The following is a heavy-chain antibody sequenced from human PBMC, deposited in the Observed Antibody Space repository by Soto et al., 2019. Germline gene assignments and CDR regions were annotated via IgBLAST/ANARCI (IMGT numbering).Heavy chain of an antibody. J-gene: IGHJ4*02. CDR2: ISGGDVAT. V-gene: IGHV3-23*01. D-gene: IGHD3-3*01. CDR1: GFTFSSYA. Sequence: EVQLLESGGGLVQPGGSLRLSCAASGFTFSSYAMSWVRQPPGKGLEWVSTISGGDVATYHADSVKGRFTISRDNSKNTLYLQMNSLRAEDTAVYYCAKGRPMQGFFDFWSVSSAFDYWGQGALVTVSS. CDR3: AKGRPMQGFFDFWSVSSAFDY.